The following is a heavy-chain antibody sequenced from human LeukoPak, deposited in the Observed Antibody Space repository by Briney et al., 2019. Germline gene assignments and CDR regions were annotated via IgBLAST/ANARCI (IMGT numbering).Heavy chain of an antibody. CDR2: INPSESET. V-gene: IGHV5-10-1*01. Sequence: GESLQISCQGSGYNFSSYWISWLRPMPGKGLGWMGRINPSESETNYRPSFQGHVTISADKSISTAYLQWSSLKASDTATYYCARQEVGALAGTGGYFDYWGQGTLVTVSS. J-gene: IGHJ4*02. CDR3: ARQEVGALAGTGGYFDY. D-gene: IGHD6-19*01. CDR1: GYNFSSYW.